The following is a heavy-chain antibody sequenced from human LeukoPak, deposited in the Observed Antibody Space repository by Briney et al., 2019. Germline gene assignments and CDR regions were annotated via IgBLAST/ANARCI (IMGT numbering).Heavy chain of an antibody. CDR1: GFTFSSYG. CDR3: AKDKGELGGLDY. V-gene: IGHV3-30*18. D-gene: IGHD1-26*01. CDR2: ISYDGSNK. Sequence: PGGSLRLSCAASGFTFSSYGMHWVRQAPGKGLEWVAVISYDGSNKYYADSVKGRFTISRDNSKNTLYLQMNSLRAEDTAVYCCAKDKGELGGLDYWGQGTLVTVSS. J-gene: IGHJ4*02.